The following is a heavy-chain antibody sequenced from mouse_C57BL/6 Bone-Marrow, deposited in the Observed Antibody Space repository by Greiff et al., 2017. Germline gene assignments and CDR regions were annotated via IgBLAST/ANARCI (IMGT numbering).Heavy chain of an antibody. J-gene: IGHJ3*01. Sequence: QVQLQQPGAELVMPGASVKLSCKASGYTFTSYWMHWVKQRPGQGLEWIGEIDPSDSYTNYNQKFKGKSTLTVDKSSSTAYMQLSSLTSEDDAVYYCAREYYAWFAYWGQGTLVTVSA. CDR3: AREYYAWFAY. D-gene: IGHD1-1*02. CDR1: GYTFTSYW. CDR2: IDPSDSYT. V-gene: IGHV1-69*01.